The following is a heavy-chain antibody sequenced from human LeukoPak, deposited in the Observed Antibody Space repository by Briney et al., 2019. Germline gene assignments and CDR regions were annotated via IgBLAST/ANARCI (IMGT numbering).Heavy chain of an antibody. Sequence: GSLRLSCAAAGFTFSSYWMTWVRQAPGKGLEWVANIKLDGSEKYYVDSVKGRFTISRDNTQNSLYLQMNSLRAEDTAVYYCASYTRGYSYGYLSYWGQGTLVTVSS. V-gene: IGHV3-7*01. J-gene: IGHJ4*02. CDR1: GFTFSSYW. D-gene: IGHD5-18*01. CDR2: IKLDGSEK. CDR3: ASYTRGYSYGYLSY.